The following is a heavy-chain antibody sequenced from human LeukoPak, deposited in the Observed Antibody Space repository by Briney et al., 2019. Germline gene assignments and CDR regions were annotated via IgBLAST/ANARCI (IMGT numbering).Heavy chain of an antibody. Sequence: ASVKVSCKXSGYTFTSYGISWVRQAPGQGLEWMGWISAYNGNTNYSQKLQGRVTMTTDTSTSTAYMELRSLRSDDTAVYYCARVRDYYDSSGYWGQRTLVTVSS. CDR2: ISAYNGNT. CDR3: ARVRDYYDSSGY. D-gene: IGHD3-22*01. CDR1: GYTFTSYG. V-gene: IGHV1-18*01. J-gene: IGHJ4*02.